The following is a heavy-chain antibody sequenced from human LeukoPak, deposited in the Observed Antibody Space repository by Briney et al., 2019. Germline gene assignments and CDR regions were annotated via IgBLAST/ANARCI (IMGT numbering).Heavy chain of an antibody. CDR2: IIPIFGTA. V-gene: IGHV1-69*13. D-gene: IGHD3-16*01. CDR1: GGTFSSYA. CDR3: ARDDVGPDMIWDY. J-gene: IGHJ4*02. Sequence: ASVTVSCKASGGTFSSYAISWVRQAPGHGLEWMGGIIPIFGTANYAQKFQGRVTITADESTSTAYMELSSLRSEDTAVYYCARDDVGPDMIWDYWGQGTLVTVSS.